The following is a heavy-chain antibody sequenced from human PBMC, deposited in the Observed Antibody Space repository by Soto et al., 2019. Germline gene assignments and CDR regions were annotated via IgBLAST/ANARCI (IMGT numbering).Heavy chain of an antibody. CDR1: GGTFISYA. CDR3: AIGPYYYDSSGCGGPFDY. Sequence: ASVQDSCKASGGTFISYAISWVRQAPGRGLEWMGGIIPIFGTANYAQKFQGRVTITADESTSTAYMELSSLRSEDTAVYYCAIGPYYYDSSGCGGPFDYWGQGTLVTVSS. CDR2: IIPIFGTA. V-gene: IGHV1-69*01. J-gene: IGHJ4*02. D-gene: IGHD3-22*01.